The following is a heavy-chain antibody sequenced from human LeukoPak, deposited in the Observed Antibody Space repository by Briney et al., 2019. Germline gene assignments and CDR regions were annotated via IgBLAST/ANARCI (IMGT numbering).Heavy chain of an antibody. Sequence: SETLSLTCAVYGGSFSGYSWSWIRQPPGRGLEWIGYISHSGSTYYNPSLKSRVTISVDRSKNQFSLKLTSVTAADTAVYYCARYSSTWPYWYFDLWGRGTLVTVSS. CDR2: ISHSGST. D-gene: IGHD6-13*01. CDR3: ARYSSTWPYWYFDL. V-gene: IGHV4-30-2*01. J-gene: IGHJ2*01. CDR1: GGSFSGYS.